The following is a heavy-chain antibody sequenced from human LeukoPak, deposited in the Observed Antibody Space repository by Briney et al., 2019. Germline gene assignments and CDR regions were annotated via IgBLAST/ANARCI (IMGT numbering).Heavy chain of an antibody. CDR1: GYTFTSYA. D-gene: IGHD1-26*01. J-gene: IGHJ5*02. V-gene: IGHV7-4-1*02. CDR2: INTNTGNP. Sequence: VASVKVSCTASGYTFTSYAINWVRQAPGQGLEWMRWINTNTGNPTYAQGFTGRFVFSLDTSVTTAYLQISSLEVEDTAVYYCARDHGSQRYWFDPWGQGTLVTVSS. CDR3: ARDHGSQRYWFDP.